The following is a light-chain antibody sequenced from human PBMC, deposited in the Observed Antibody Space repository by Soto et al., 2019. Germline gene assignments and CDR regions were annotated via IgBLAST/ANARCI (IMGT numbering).Light chain of an antibody. Sequence: EIVLTQSPGTLSLSPGERATLSCRASQSVSSSYLAWYQQKPGQAPRLLIYGASSRATGIPHRFSGSGSGTDFTLAISRLEPEDFAVYYCQQYGSSPLFTFGRGTKVDIK. CDR3: QQYGSSPLFT. J-gene: IGKJ3*01. CDR2: GAS. V-gene: IGKV3-20*01. CDR1: QSVSSSY.